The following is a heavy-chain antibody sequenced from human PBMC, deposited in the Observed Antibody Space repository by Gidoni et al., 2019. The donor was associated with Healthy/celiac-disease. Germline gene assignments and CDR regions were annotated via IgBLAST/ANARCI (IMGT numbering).Heavy chain of an antibody. D-gene: IGHD6-19*01. CDR3: AREGGSGWKYYFDY. J-gene: IGHJ4*02. V-gene: IGHV3-53*02. Sequence: VQLVETGGGLIQPGGSLRLSCAASGFTVSSNYMSWVRQAPGKGLEWVSVIYSGGSTYYADSVNGRFTISRDNSKNTLYLQLNSLRAEDTAVYYCAREGGSGWKYYFDYWGQGTLVTVSS. CDR1: GFTVSSNY. CDR2: IYSGGST.